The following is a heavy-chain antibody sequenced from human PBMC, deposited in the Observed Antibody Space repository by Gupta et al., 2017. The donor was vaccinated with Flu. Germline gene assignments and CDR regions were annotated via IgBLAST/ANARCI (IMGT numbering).Heavy chain of an antibody. V-gene: IGHV3-48*02. CDR2: ISSSSSTI. Sequence: EVQLVESGGGLVQPGGSLRLSCAASGFTFSSYSMNWVRQAPGKVLEGVSYISSSSSTIYYADSVKGRFTISRDNAKNSLYLQMNSLRDEDTAVYYCAREDDSGYDPHTFDYWGQGTLVTVSS. D-gene: IGHD5-12*01. J-gene: IGHJ4*02. CDR1: GFTFSSYS. CDR3: AREDDSGYDPHTFDY.